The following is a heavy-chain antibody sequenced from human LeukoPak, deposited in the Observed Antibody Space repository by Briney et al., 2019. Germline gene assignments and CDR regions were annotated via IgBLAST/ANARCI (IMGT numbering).Heavy chain of an antibody. CDR2: IYSGGST. V-gene: IGHV3-66*01. CDR1: GFTVSSNY. CDR3: ARGPPHDYGDYAGLMDV. J-gene: IGHJ6*02. D-gene: IGHD4-17*01. Sequence: GGSLRLSCAASGFTVSSNYMSWVRQAPGKGQEWVSVIYSGGSTYYADSVKGRFTISRDNSKNTLYLQMNSLRAEDTAVYYCARGPPHDYGDYAGLMDVWGQGTTVTVSS.